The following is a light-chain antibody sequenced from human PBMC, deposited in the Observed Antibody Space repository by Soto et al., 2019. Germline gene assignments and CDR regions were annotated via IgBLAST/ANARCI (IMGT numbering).Light chain of an antibody. CDR2: GAS. J-gene: IGKJ1*01. V-gene: IGKV3-15*01. Sequence: EIVMTQSPATLSVSPGERATLSCRASQSVSSILAWYQQKPGQAPRLLICGASTRATGIPARFSGSGSGTEFTLTISSLQSEDFAVYYCQQYNNWPPVTFGQGTKVDIK. CDR1: QSVSSI. CDR3: QQYNNWPPVT.